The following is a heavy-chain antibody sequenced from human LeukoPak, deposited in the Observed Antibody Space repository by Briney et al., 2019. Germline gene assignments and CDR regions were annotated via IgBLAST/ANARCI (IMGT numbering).Heavy chain of an antibody. CDR1: GFTFSSYS. D-gene: IGHD3-10*01. J-gene: IGHJ4*02. CDR3: ARGLRGSGSYYSYYFDY. V-gene: IGHV3-21*01. CDR2: ISSSSSYI. Sequence: GGSLRLSCAASGFTFSSYSMNWVRQAPGKGLEWVSSISSSSSYIYYADSVKGRFTISRDNAKNSLYLQMNSLRAEDTAVYYCARGLRGSGSYYSYYFDYWGQGTLVTVSS.